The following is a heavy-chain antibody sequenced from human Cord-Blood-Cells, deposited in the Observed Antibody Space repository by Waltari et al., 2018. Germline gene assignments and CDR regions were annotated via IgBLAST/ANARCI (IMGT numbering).Heavy chain of an antibody. CDR3: ARRPALAWYFDL. CDR1: GYTFTGYY. Sequence: QVQLVQSGAEVKKPGASVKVSCKASGYTFTGYYMHWVRQAPGQGLEWMGRTNPDSGGTDYAQKFQGRVPMTRDTSISTAYMELSRLRSDDTAVYYWARRPALAWYFDLWGRGTLVTVSS. J-gene: IGHJ2*01. V-gene: IGHV1-2*06. CDR2: TNPDSGGT.